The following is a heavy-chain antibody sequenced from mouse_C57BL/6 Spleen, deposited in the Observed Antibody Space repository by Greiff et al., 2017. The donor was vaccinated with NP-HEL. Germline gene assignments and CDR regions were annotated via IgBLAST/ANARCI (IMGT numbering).Heavy chain of an antibody. CDR3: ARGRITTVNWYFDV. V-gene: IGHV1-69*01. D-gene: IGHD1-1*01. CDR1: GYTFTSYW. J-gene: IGHJ1*03. Sequence: QVQLQQSGAELVMPGASVKLSCKASGYTFTSYWMHWVKQRPGQGLEWIGEIDPSDSYTNYNQKFKGKSTLTVDKSSSTAYMQLSSLTSEDSAVYYCARGRITTVNWYFDVWGTGTTVTVSS. CDR2: IDPSDSYT.